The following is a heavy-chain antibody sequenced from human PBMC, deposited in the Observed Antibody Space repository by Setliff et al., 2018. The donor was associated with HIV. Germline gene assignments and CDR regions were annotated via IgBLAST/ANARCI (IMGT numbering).Heavy chain of an antibody. V-gene: IGHV4-4*08. J-gene: IGHJ4*02. CDR2: IYSTDTT. CDR1: AVSIGGYS. D-gene: IGHD1-1*01. Sequence: PSETLSLTCTVSAVSIGGYSWSWIRQSPGKGLEWIGSIYSTDTTNHNPSLKSRVTISLDTSKTHFFLNLTSVTHADTAVYFCTREGRGDPAMATTRIDYWGQGKLVTVSS. CDR3: TREGRGDPAMATTRIDY.